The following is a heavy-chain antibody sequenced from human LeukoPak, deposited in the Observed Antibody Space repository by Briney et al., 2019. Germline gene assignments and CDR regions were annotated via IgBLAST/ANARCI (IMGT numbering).Heavy chain of an antibody. CDR3: ARQHWVVPAAMDPLPFDY. CDR2: IYPGDSDT. CDR1: GYSFTSYW. V-gene: IGHV5-51*01. J-gene: IGHJ4*02. D-gene: IGHD2-2*01. Sequence: GESLKISCKGSGYSFTSYWIGWVRQMPRKGLEWMGIIYPGDSDTRYSPSFQGQVTISADKSISTAYLQWSSLKASDTAMYYCARQHWVVPAAMDPLPFDYWGQGTLVTVSS.